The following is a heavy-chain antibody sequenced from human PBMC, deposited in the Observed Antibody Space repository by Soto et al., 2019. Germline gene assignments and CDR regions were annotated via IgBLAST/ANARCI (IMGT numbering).Heavy chain of an antibody. J-gene: IGHJ4*02. Sequence: PGGSLRLSCASSGFTFSSYAMSLVRQAPGKGLEWVSAISGSGGSTYYADSVKGRFTISRDNSKNTLYLQMNSLRAEDTAVYYCAKELRLQFLHGVNWGQGTLVTVSS. CDR1: GFTFSSYA. V-gene: IGHV3-23*01. CDR3: AKELRLQFLHGVN. CDR2: ISGSGGST. D-gene: IGHD4-4*01.